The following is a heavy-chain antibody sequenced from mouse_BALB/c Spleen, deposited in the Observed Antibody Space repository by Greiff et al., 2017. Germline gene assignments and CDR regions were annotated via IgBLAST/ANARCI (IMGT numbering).Heavy chain of an antibody. J-gene: IGHJ4*01. CDR1: GFTFSSYT. CDR2: ISNGGGST. CDR3: ARHIGAMDY. Sequence: EVQRVESGGGLVQPGGSLKLSCAASGFTFSSYTMSWVRQTPEKRLEWVAYISNGGGSTYYPDTVKGRFTISRDNAKNTLYLQMSSLKSEDTAMYYCARHIGAMDYWGQGTSVTVSS. V-gene: IGHV5-12-2*01.